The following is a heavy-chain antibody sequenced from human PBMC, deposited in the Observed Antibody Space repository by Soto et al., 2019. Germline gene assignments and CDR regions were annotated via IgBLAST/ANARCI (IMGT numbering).Heavy chain of an antibody. V-gene: IGHV3-7*03. CDR3: TRGIRGSSGWSYYYGMDV. D-gene: IGHD6-19*01. Sequence: GGSLRLSCAASGFTFSNYWMSWVRQAPGKGLEWVANIQQDGGEQYYVDSVKGRFTISRDNAKNSLYLQMSSLRAEDTAVYYCTRGIRGSSGWSYYYGMDVWGQGTTVTVSS. J-gene: IGHJ6*02. CDR1: GFTFSNYW. CDR2: IQQDGGEQ.